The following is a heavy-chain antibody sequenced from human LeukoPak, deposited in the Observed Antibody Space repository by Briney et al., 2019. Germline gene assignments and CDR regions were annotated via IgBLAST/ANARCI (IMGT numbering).Heavy chain of an antibody. CDR1: GGSISGTNW. J-gene: IGHJ2*01. CDR3: ARRTDSGSWYFDL. D-gene: IGHD6-6*01. V-gene: IGHV4-4*02. Sequence: PSGTLSLTCGVSGGSISGTNWWSWVRQPPGQGLEWIGEISLRGLTNYNPSLRSRLTMSLDESKNQVSLNLTSVTAADTAVYYCARRTDSGSWYFDLWGRGTLVTVSS. CDR2: ISLRGLT.